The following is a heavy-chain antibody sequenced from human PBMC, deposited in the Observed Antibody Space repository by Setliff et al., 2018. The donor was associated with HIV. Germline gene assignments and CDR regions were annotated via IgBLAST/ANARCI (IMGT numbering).Heavy chain of an antibody. CDR3: ARGANFPYSSSSDY. Sequence: GASVKVSCKASGYTISSYVMHWVRQAPGQRLEWMGWINVGKGDTKYSQELQGRITLTTDTSANTAYMELSSLRSDDTAVYYCARGANFPYSSSSDYWGQGTLVTVSS. CDR1: GYTISSYV. V-gene: IGHV1-3*01. J-gene: IGHJ4*02. D-gene: IGHD6-6*01. CDR2: INVGKGDT.